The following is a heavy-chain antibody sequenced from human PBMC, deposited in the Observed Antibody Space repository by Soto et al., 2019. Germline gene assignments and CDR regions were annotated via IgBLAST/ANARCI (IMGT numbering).Heavy chain of an antibody. Sequence: QVQLQQWGAGLLKPSETLSLTCAVYGGSFTGYYWSWIRQPPGKGLEWIGEINHSGSTTAIPSRKSRMPISVDTSNNQFSLKLSSMTAASTAVYYCARGGYREGSGSAFDIWGQGTVVTGSS. V-gene: IGHV4-34*01. J-gene: IGHJ3*02. CDR1: GGSFTGYY. D-gene: IGHD3-10*01. CDR2: INHSGST. CDR3: ARGGYREGSGSAFDI.